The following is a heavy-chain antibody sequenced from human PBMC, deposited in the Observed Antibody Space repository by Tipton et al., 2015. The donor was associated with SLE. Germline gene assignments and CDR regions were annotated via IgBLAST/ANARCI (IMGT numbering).Heavy chain of an antibody. CDR2: ILYSGST. D-gene: IGHD5-12*01. CDR1: DGSISPYY. Sequence: TLSLTCTVSDGSISPYYWSWIRQPPGKGLEWFGNILYSGSTYDNPSLKSRVTMSIDTSKNQFSLKLSSVTAADTAVYYCVRDRGFTGYGPFNFWGQGILVTVSS. J-gene: IGHJ4*02. CDR3: VRDRGFTGYGPFNF. V-gene: IGHV4-59*12.